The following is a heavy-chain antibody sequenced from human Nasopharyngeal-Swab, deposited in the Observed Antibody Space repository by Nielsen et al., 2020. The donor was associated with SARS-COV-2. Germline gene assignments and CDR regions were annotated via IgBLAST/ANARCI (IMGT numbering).Heavy chain of an antibody. CDR1: GFTFSSYS. Sequence: GESLKISCAASGFTFSSYSMNWVRQAPGKGLEWVSYISSSSSTIYYADSVKGRFTISRDNAKNSLYLQMNSLRAEDTAVYYCARDLYSSGSIPIYYYCYGMDVWGQGTTVTVSS. J-gene: IGHJ6*02. V-gene: IGHV3-48*01. CDR3: ARDLYSSGSIPIYYYCYGMDV. CDR2: ISSSSSTI. D-gene: IGHD6-19*01.